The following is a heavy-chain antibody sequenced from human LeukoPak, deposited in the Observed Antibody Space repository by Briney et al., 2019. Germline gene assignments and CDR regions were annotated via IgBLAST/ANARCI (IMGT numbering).Heavy chain of an antibody. V-gene: IGHV3-11*03. J-gene: IGHJ4*02. Sequence: PGGSLRLSCAASGFTFSVYYMSWVRQAPGKGLEWVSYISSSSSHTNYADSVKGRFHISRDNAKNSLYVQMNSLRAQDPSVYYCASSETAMVYSVYGGEGTLVTVSS. CDR2: ISSSSSHT. D-gene: IGHD5-18*01. CDR3: ASSETAMVYSVY. CDR1: GFTFSVYY.